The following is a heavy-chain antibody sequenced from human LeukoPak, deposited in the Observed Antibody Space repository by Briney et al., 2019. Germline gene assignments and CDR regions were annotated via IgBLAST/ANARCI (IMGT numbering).Heavy chain of an antibody. CDR2: IYYSGST. D-gene: IGHD3-22*01. V-gene: IGHV4-30-4*01. CDR3: ARGEGEGYYDSSGYYYFDY. J-gene: IGHJ4*02. CDR1: GGSISSGDYY. Sequence: SETLSLTCTVSGGSISSGDYYWSWIRQPPGKGLEWIGYIYYSGSTYYNPSLKSRVTISVDTSKNQFSLKLSSVTAADTAVYYCARGEGEGYYDSSGYYYFDYWGQGTLVTVSS.